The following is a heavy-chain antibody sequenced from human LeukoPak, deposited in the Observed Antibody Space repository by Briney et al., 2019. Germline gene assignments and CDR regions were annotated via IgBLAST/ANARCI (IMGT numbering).Heavy chain of an antibody. CDR1: GFTFSSYW. CDR3: ARDGAIEGVDY. CDR2: INSDGSST. Sequence: PGGSLRLSCAASGFTFSSYWMHWVRQAPGKGLVWVSRINSDGSSTSYADSVKGRFTISRDNAKNTLYLQMNSLSAEDTAVYYCARDGAIEGVDYWGPGTLVTVSS. D-gene: IGHD3-16*01. J-gene: IGHJ4*02. V-gene: IGHV3-74*01.